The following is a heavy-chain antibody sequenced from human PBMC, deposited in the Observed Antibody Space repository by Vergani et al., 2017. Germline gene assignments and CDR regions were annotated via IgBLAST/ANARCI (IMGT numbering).Heavy chain of an antibody. J-gene: IGHJ4*02. CDR1: GYNLTGYY. CDR2: VNPNSGST. V-gene: IGHV1-2*02. D-gene: IGHD4/OR15-4a*01. Sequence: QVHLVQSGAEMKKPGASVKVSCKTFGYNLTGYYIHWVRQAPGQGLEWIGWVNPNSGSTNHVQKFQGRNTMTTDTYISTVYMELNNLRPDDTATFYCAFISLTFDSGGQGTLVTVSS. CDR3: AFISLTFDS.